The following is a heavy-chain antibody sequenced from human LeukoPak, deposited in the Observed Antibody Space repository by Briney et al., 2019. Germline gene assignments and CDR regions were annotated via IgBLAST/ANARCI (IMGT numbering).Heavy chain of an antibody. Sequence: GGSLGLSCEASTFTFTPGWMSWVRQAPGKGLEWVAMMKRDGGEKHYVDSVRGRFTISRDNAKNSLYLQMDSLRDEDTAVYYCASLDTAHPSGVHWGQGTLVTVSS. CDR1: TFTFTPGW. D-gene: IGHD5-18*01. CDR3: ASLDTAHPSGVH. CDR2: MKRDGGEK. V-gene: IGHV3-7*01. J-gene: IGHJ4*02.